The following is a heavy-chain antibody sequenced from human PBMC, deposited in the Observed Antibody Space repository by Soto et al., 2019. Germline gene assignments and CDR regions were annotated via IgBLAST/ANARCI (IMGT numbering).Heavy chain of an antibody. J-gene: IGHJ4*02. D-gene: IGHD2-15*01. Sequence: PGGSLRLSCAASGFTFSSYAMHWVRQAPGKGLEWVAVISYDGSNKYYADSVKGRFTISRDNSKNTLYLQMNSLRAEDTAVYYCARVAAHSWIPDYWGQGTLVTVSS. CDR2: ISYDGSNK. V-gene: IGHV3-30-3*01. CDR3: ARVAAHSWIPDY. CDR1: GFTFSSYA.